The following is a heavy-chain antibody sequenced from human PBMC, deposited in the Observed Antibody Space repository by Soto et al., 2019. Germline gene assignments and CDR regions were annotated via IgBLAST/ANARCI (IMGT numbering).Heavy chain of an antibody. CDR2: ISYDGSNK. V-gene: IGHV3-30*18. CDR3: AKDYGYSYGRGPSYDY. Sequence: GGSLRLSCAASGFTFSSYGMHWVRQAPGKGLEWVAVISYDGSNKYYADSVKGRFTISRDNSKNTLYLQMNSLRAEDTAVYYCAKDYGYSYGRGPSYDYWGQRTLVTVSS. CDR1: GFTFSSYG. D-gene: IGHD5-18*01. J-gene: IGHJ4*02.